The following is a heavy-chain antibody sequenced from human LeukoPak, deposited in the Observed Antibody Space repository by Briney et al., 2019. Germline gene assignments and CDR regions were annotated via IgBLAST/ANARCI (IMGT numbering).Heavy chain of an antibody. CDR2: INSNSGGT. V-gene: IGHV1-2*02. D-gene: IGHD5-12*01. Sequence: ASVKVSCKASGYTFTGYYMHWVRQAPGQGLEWMGWINSNSGGTNYAQKFQGRVTMTRDTSISTAYMELNRLRSDDTAMYYCATSGYSDYGYFDYWGQGTLVTVSS. CDR1: GYTFTGYY. J-gene: IGHJ4*02. CDR3: ATSGYSDYGYFDY.